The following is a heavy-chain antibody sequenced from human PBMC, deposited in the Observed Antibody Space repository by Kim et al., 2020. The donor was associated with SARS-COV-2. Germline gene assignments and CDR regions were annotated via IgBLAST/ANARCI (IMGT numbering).Heavy chain of an antibody. V-gene: IGHV1-24*01. CDR3: ATSPAYSSSWYFSPFGY. D-gene: IGHD6-13*01. J-gene: IGHJ4*02. CDR2: FDPEDGET. CDR1: GYTLTELS. Sequence: ASVKVSCKVSGYTLTELSMHWVRQAPGKGLEWMGGFDPEDGETIYAQKFQGRVTMTEDTSTDTAYMEPSSLRSEDSAVYYCATSPAYSSSWYFSPFGYWGQGTLVTVSS.